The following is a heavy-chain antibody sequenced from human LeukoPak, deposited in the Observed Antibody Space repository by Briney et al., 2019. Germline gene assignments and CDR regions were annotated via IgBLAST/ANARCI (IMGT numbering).Heavy chain of an antibody. D-gene: IGHD6-19*01. CDR2: ISWNSGSI. CDR1: GFTFDDYA. J-gene: IGHJ6*03. CDR3: ARDRVAGPLGYYYMDV. V-gene: IGHV3-9*01. Sequence: PGGSLRLSCAASGFTFDDYAMHWVRQAPGKGLEWVSGISWNSGSIGYADSVKGRFTISRDNAKNSLYLQMNSLRAEDTAVYYCARDRVAGPLGYYYMDVWGKGTTVTVSS.